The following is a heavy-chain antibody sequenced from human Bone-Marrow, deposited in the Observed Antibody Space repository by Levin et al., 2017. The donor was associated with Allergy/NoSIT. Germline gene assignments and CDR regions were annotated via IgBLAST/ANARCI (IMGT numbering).Heavy chain of an antibody. CDR1: GFTFSSYG. V-gene: IGHV3-30*02. D-gene: IGHD2-15*01. CDR2: IWYDGSNK. Sequence: GGSLRLSCAASGFTFSSYGMHWVRQAPGKGLEWVAFIWYDGSNKYYADSVKGRFTISRDNSKNTLYLQMNSLRAEDMAVYYCAKGYCSGGSCYSGFDYWGQGTLVTVSS. CDR3: AKGYCSGGSCYSGFDY. J-gene: IGHJ4*02.